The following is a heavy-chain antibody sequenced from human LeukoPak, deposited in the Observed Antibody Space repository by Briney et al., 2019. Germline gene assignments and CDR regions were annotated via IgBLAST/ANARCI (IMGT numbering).Heavy chain of an antibody. D-gene: IGHD3-22*01. CDR2: MYSGAST. Sequence: QPGGSLRLSCAASGLTFSSYVMSWVRQAPGKGLEWVSVMYSGASTYYADSVQGRFTISRDSSKNTLYLQMNSLRAEDTAVYYCARKFYYDSSGSDAFDIWGQGTMVTVSS. J-gene: IGHJ3*02. CDR1: GLTFSSYV. CDR3: ARKFYYDSSGSDAFDI. V-gene: IGHV3-23*03.